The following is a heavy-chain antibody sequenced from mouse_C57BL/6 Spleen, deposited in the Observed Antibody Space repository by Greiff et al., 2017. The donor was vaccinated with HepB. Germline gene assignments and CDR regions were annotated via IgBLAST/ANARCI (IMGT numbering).Heavy chain of an antibody. J-gene: IGHJ3*01. CDR1: GFTFSSYA. CDR2: ISDGGSYT. Sequence: EVQRVESGGGLVKPGGSLKLSCAASGFTFSSYAMSWVRQTPEKRLEWVATISDGGSYTYYPDNVKGRFTISRDNAKNNLYLQMSHLKSEDTAMYYCARDLPERGWFAYWGQGTLVTVSA. V-gene: IGHV5-4*01. D-gene: IGHD2-1*01. CDR3: ARDLPERGWFAY.